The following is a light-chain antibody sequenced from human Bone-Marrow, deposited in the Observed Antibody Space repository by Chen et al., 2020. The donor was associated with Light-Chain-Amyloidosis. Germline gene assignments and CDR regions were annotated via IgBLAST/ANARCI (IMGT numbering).Light chain of an antibody. V-gene: IGKV3-20*01. CDR3: QQYGTSPLT. CDR1: ETIISNY. Sequence: EIVLTQSPGTLSLSPGEGANLSCRASETIISNYLTWYQQKFGQAPRLLIYGSSSRATGIPDRFTGSESGTDFTLTINRLEPEDFPRYYCQQYGTSPLTFGGGTKVEIK. CDR2: GSS. J-gene: IGKJ4*01.